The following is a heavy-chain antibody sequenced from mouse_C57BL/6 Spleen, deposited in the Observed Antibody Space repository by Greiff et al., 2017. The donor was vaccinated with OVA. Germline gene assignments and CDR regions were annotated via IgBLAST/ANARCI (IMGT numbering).Heavy chain of an antibody. CDR1: GYTFTSYW. J-gene: IGHJ4*01. D-gene: IGHD2-2*01. CDR3: ANMVTTDYYAMDY. V-gene: IGHV1-52*01. CDR2: IDPSDSET. Sequence: QVQLQPPGPELVRPGSSVKLSCKASGYTFTSYWMHWVKQRPIQGLEWIGNIDPSDSETHYNQKFKDKATLTVDKSSSTAYMQLSSLTSEDSAVYYCANMVTTDYYAMDYWGQGTSVTVSS.